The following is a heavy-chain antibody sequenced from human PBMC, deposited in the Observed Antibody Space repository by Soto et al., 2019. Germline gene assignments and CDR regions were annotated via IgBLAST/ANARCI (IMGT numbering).Heavy chain of an antibody. D-gene: IGHD5-18*01. Sequence: EVQLLESGGGSAQPGGSLRLSCAASGFSFSSSAMSWVRQAPGKGLEWVSAISESGDNTFYADSVKGRFTISRENSNNALYLQMDTLRAEDKALYFCAKGGYTNGLDPWGQGTLVTVSS. J-gene: IGHJ5*02. V-gene: IGHV3-23*01. CDR2: ISESGDNT. CDR3: AKGGYTNGLDP. CDR1: GFSFSSSA.